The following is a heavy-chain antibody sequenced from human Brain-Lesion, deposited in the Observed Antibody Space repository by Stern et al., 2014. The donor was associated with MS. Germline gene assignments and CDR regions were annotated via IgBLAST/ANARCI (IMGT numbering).Heavy chain of an antibody. CDR2: INPNTGGP. Sequence: VQLEESGAEVKKPGASVKVSCKTSGYIFTGYYIHWVRQAPGQGLEWMAWINPNTGGPKSAQKFQGRVTMSRDTSISTAYVELSSLTSDDTAVYYCARDQRGITIFGVVTDYYYLGMDVWGQGTTVTVSS. J-gene: IGHJ6*02. D-gene: IGHD3-3*01. V-gene: IGHV1-2*02. CDR1: GYIFTGYY. CDR3: ARDQRGITIFGVVTDYYYLGMDV.